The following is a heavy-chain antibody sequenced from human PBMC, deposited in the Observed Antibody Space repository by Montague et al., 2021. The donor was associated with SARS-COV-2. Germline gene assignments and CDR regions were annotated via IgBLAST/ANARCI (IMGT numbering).Heavy chain of an antibody. CDR2: IDWDDDK. J-gene: IGHJ4*02. CDR1: GFSLTTSGVS. D-gene: IGHD5-12*01. V-gene: IGHV2-70*01. Sequence: PALVKPTQTLTLTCTFSGFSLTTSGVSVGWMRQPPGKAPEWLALIDWDDDKFYTSSLRTRLTISKDTSKNQVVLTMTNMDPVDTATYYCARMVATLGNDYWGQGTLVTVSS. CDR3: ARMVATLGNDY.